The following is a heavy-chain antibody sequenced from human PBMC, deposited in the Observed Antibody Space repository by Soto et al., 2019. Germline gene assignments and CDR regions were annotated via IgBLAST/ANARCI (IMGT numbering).Heavy chain of an antibody. J-gene: IGHJ6*02. D-gene: IGHD3-9*01. Sequence: GASVKVSCKASGGTSSSYAISWVRQAPGQGLEWMGGIIPIFGTANYAQKFQGRVTITADESTSTAYMELSSLRSEDTAVYYCASSGDPLLRYFDWSLYYYYGMDVWGQGTTVTVSS. CDR3: ASSGDPLLRYFDWSLYYYYGMDV. V-gene: IGHV1-69*13. CDR2: IIPIFGTA. CDR1: GGTSSSYA.